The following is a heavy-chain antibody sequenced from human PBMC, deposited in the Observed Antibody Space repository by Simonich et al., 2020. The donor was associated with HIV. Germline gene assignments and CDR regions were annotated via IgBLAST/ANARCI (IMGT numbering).Heavy chain of an antibody. J-gene: IGHJ4*02. CDR3: ARDGRKGSSTSCSDY. Sequence: EVQLVESGGGLVKPGGSLRLSCAASGFTFSSYSMNWCRQATGKGLEWVSSISISSSYIYYADSVKGRFTISRDNAKNSLYLQMNSLRAEDTAVYYCARDGRKGSSTSCSDYWGQGTLVTVSS. D-gene: IGHD2-2*01. CDR1: GFTFSSYS. CDR2: ISISSSYI. V-gene: IGHV3-21*01.